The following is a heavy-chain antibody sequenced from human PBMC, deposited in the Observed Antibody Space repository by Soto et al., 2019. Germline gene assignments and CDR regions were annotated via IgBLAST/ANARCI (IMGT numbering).Heavy chain of an antibody. Sequence: QVQLVQSGDEVRKPGSSVKVSCKASGYIFVNYGSAWVRQAPGQGLEWMGWISPYGGNTHYATKVQGRLTMTTDTSTSTAYMDLGGLTSDDTAVYYCAMVDNYVTPPPQDVWGQGTTVTVSS. CDR2: ISPYGGNT. CDR1: GYIFVNYG. CDR3: AMVDNYVTPPPQDV. J-gene: IGHJ6*02. D-gene: IGHD3-16*01. V-gene: IGHV1-18*01.